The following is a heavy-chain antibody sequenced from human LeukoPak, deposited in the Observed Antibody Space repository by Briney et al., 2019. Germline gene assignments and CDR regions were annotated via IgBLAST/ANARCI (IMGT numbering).Heavy chain of an antibody. CDR1: EFTFINYA. V-gene: IGHV3-64D*06. Sequence: PGGSLRLSRSASEFTFINYAMHWVRQAPGKGLEYVSSISSNGGSTYYADSVKGRFTITRDNSKNTLYLQMSSLRAEDTAVYYCVKDKGGYYYGSGSYYTDWGQGTLVTVSS. CDR3: VKDKGGYYYGSGSYYTD. CDR2: ISSNGGST. D-gene: IGHD3-10*01. J-gene: IGHJ4*02.